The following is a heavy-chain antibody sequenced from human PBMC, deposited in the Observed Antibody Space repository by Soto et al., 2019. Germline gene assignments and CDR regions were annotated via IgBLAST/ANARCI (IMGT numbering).Heavy chain of an antibody. V-gene: IGHV3-20*01. J-gene: IGHJ6*03. D-gene: IGHD1-1*01. CDR3: AGDAHDPEGYYYMDV. CDR2: INGQGDIT. Sequence: EVQLEASGGGVVRPGGSLRLSCVASGFTFDDHGMTWVRQVPGKGLEWVSSINGQGDITGYGDSVKGRFTISRDNAQNSLYLQMNSLRVEDTALYLCAGDAHDPEGYYYMDVWGEGTTVSVSS. CDR1: GFTFDDHG.